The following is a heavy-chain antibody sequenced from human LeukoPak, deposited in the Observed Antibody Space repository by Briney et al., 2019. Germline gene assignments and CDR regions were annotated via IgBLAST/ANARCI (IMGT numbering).Heavy chain of an antibody. CDR2: ISYDGTDK. D-gene: IGHD2-15*01. Sequence: GGSLRLSCVASGFTFTKSAMHWVRQAPGKGLEWVAVISYDGTDKYYADSLKGRFTISRDNSKNTLYLQMNSLRAEDTAVYYCAKDAVATPQIDHWGQGALVTVSS. CDR3: AKDAVATPQIDH. J-gene: IGHJ4*02. CDR1: GFTFTKSA. V-gene: IGHV3-30*18.